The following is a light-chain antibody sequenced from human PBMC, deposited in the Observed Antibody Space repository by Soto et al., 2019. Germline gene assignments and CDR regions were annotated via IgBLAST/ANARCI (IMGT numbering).Light chain of an antibody. V-gene: IGLV1-47*01. CDR1: SSNIGGNH. J-gene: IGLJ2*01. CDR2: RSD. CDR3: SARDDSLSGMV. Sequence: QSVLTQPPSTSGTPGQRVTISCSGSSSNIGGNHVYWYQQFPGMAPKLLMYRSDQRPTGVPDRFSGSKSGTSASLAISGLRSDDAADYYCSARDDSLSGMVFGGGT.